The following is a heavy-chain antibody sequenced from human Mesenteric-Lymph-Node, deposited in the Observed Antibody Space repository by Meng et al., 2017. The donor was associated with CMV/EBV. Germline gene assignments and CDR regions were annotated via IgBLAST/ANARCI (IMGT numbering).Heavy chain of an antibody. J-gene: IGHJ5*02. CDR3: ARYTSSWYNRFDP. CDR2: IHHSGSN. V-gene: IGHV4-61*08. CDR1: GGSVRSDDYF. D-gene: IGHD6-13*01. Sequence: VAGGSVRSDDYFWSWLRQPPGKGLEWIGYIHHSGSNNHNPSLRSRVTISVDPSKNQFSLKLASVTAADTAVYYCARYTSSWYNRFDPWGQGTLVTVSS.